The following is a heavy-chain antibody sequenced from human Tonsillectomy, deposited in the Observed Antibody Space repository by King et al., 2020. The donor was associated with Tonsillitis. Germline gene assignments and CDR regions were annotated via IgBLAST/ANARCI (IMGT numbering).Heavy chain of an antibody. CDR1: GFTFDDYA. CDR2: ISWNSGSI. CDR3: AKDRRVYGMDV. J-gene: IGHJ6*02. Sequence: QLVQSGGGLVQPGRSLRLSCAASGFTFDDYAMHWVRQAPGKGLEWVADISWNSGSINYADSVKGRFTISRQNAKNSLYLQMNSLRAEDTALYYCAKDRRVYGMDVWGQGTTVTVSS. V-gene: IGHV3-9*01.